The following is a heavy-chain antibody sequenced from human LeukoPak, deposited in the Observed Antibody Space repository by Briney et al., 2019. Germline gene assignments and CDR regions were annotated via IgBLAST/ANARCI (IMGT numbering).Heavy chain of an antibody. D-gene: IGHD3-10*01. CDR2: IIPIFGTA. CDR1: GGTFSSYA. V-gene: IGHV1-69*06. J-gene: IGHJ6*03. Sequence: SVKVSCKASGGTFSSYAISWVRQAPGQGLEWMGGIIPIFGTANYAQKFQGRVTITADKSTSTAYMELNRLRAEDTAVFYCARIAAMFRGPYLFYYMDVWGKGTTVTISS. CDR3: ARIAAMFRGPYLFYYMDV.